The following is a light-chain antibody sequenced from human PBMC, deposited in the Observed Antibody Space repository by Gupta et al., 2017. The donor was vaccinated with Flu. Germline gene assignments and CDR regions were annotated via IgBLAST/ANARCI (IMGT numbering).Light chain of an antibody. CDR2: EVT. CDR3: GSYTSSSTWV. J-gene: IGLJ3*02. CDR1: SSDIGGYNY. Sequence: QSALTQPASVSGSPGQSITISCTGTSSDIGGYNYVSWYQQPPGKAPKLMIYEVTNRPSGVSNRFSGSKSGNTASLTTSGLQAEDEADYFCGSYTSSSTWVFGGGTKLTVL. V-gene: IGLV2-14*01.